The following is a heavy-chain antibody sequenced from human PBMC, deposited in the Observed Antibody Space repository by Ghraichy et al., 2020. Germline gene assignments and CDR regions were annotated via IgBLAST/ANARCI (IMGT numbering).Heavy chain of an antibody. CDR2: INPNNGGT. Sequence: ASVKVSCKASGYTFTGYYMHWVRQAPGQGLEWMGWINPNNGGTDYAQKFQGRVTMTRDTSISTAYMGLSRLRSDDTAVYYCARQMTTVTTRDYWGQGTLVTVSS. J-gene: IGHJ4*02. CDR3: ARQMTTVTTRDY. D-gene: IGHD4-17*01. CDR1: GYTFTGYY. V-gene: IGHV1-2*02.